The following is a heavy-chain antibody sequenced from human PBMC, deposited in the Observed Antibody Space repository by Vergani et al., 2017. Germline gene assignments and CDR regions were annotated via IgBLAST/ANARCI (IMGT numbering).Heavy chain of an antibody. CDR3: AKDVRVGGSGSYWLRYYGMDV. CDR1: GFTFSSYG. Sequence: QVQLVESGGGVVQPGRSLRLSCAASGFTFSSYGMHWVRQAPGKGLEWWEVKKKDGSKKYYADSVKSRFTISRDNSKNTLYLQMNSLRAEDTAVYYCAKDVRVGGSGSYWLRYYGMDVWGQGTTVTVSS. CDR2: KKKDGSKK. J-gene: IGHJ6*02. D-gene: IGHD3-10*01. V-gene: IGHV3-30*18.